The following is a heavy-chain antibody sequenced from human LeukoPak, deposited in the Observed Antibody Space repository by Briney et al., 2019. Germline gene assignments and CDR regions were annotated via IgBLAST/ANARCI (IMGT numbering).Heavy chain of an antibody. Sequence: PGGSLRLSCVASGFSFSTFGMHWVRQAPGKGLEWVALVSDDGQYYADSVKGRFTISRDTSKNTLFLQMNSLRAEDTAVYYCAKDLSGILAGFDYWGQGTLVTVSS. V-gene: IGHV3-30*18. D-gene: IGHD6-19*01. CDR3: AKDLSGILAGFDY. CDR1: GFSFSTFG. J-gene: IGHJ4*02. CDR2: VSDDGQ.